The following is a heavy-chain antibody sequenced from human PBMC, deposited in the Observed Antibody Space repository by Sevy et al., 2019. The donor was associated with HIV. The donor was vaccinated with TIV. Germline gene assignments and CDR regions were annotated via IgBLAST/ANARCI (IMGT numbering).Heavy chain of an antibody. CDR1: GFSFSIYS. CDR3: AGRATVTPSYILDAFDI. J-gene: IGHJ3*02. V-gene: IGHV3-48*02. D-gene: IGHD4-17*01. Sequence: GGSLRLSCAASGFSFSIYSVNWVRQAPGKGLEWVSYISGSSSTIYYADSVQGRFTISRDNAKNSLYLHLNSLRDDETAVYYCAGRATVTPSYILDAFDIGGQGTMVTVSS. CDR2: ISGSSSTI.